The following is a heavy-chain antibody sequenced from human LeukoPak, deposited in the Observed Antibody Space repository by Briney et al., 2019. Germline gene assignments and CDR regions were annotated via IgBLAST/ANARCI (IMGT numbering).Heavy chain of an antibody. CDR1: GFTFSSYA. CDR2: ISGSGGST. V-gene: IGHV3-23*01. J-gene: IGHJ6*02. D-gene: IGHD6-19*01. Sequence: PGGSLRLSCAASGFTFSSYAMSWVRQAPGKGLGWVSAISGSGGSTYYADSVKGRFTISRDNSKNTLYLQMNSLRAEDTAVYYCAKTNQQWLPYGMDVWGQGTTVTVSS. CDR3: AKTNQQWLPYGMDV.